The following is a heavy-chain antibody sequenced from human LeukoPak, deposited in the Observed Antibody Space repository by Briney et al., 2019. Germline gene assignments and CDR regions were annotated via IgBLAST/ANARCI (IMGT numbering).Heavy chain of an antibody. J-gene: IGHJ4*02. Sequence: ASVKVSCKTSGYTFTSYGITWVRQAHGQGLEWMGWISAYNGDTDYAQRLQGRVTMTTDTSTSTAYMELRSLRSDDTAVYYCARDRDYVWGSYRHTPDYWGQGTLVTVSS. CDR1: GYTFTSYG. V-gene: IGHV1-18*01. CDR3: ARDRDYVWGSYRHTPDY. CDR2: ISAYNGDT. D-gene: IGHD3-16*02.